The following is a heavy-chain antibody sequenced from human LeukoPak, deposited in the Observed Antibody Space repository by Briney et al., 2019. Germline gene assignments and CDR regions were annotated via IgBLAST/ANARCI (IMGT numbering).Heavy chain of an antibody. J-gene: IGHJ5*02. CDR1: GGSISSGSYY. CDR3: ARDRYYYDSSGYSPWFDP. Sequence: SQTLSLTCTVSGGSISSGSYYWSWIRQPAGKGLEWIGYIYYSGSTNYNPSLKSRVTISVDTSKNQFSLKLSSVTAADTAVYYCARDRYYYDSSGYSPWFDPWGQGTLVTVSS. D-gene: IGHD3-22*01. V-gene: IGHV4-61*10. CDR2: IYYSGST.